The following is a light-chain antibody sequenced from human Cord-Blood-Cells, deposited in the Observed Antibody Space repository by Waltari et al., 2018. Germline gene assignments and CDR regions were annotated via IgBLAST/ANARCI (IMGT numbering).Light chain of an antibody. Sequence: EIVLTQAPATLSLSPGERATLSCRASQSVSSDLAWYQQKPGQAPRLLIYDASNRATGIPARFSGSGSGTDFTRTISSLGPEDFAVYYCQQRSNWPPWTFGQGTKVEIK. CDR3: QQRSNWPPWT. J-gene: IGKJ1*01. V-gene: IGKV3-11*01. CDR2: DAS. CDR1: QSVSSD.